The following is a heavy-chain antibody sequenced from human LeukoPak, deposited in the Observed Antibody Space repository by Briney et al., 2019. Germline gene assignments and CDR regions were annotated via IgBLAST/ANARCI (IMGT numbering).Heavy chain of an antibody. V-gene: IGHV3-23*01. D-gene: IGHD3-10*01. Sequence: SGGSLRLSCAASGFTFSSYAMSWVRQAPGKGLEWVSAISGSGGSTYYADSVKGRFTIPRDNSKNTLYLQMNSLRAEDTVVYYRAKDPPYGSGLLFDYWGQGTLVTVSS. J-gene: IGHJ4*02. CDR2: ISGSGGST. CDR3: AKDPPYGSGLLFDY. CDR1: GFTFSSYA.